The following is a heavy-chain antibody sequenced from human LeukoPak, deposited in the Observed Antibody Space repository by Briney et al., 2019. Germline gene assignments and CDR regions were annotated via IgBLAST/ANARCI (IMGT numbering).Heavy chain of an antibody. J-gene: IGHJ4*02. Sequence: GGSLRLSCAASGFHFSTYGMHWVRQAPGKGLEWVGVIWYDGSNKIYAESVKGRFTISRDNSKNTLYLQMNSLRAEDTAVYYCARDRSWGSQCYFDYWGQGTLVTVYS. CDR1: GFHFSTYG. CDR3: ARDRSWGSQCYFDY. D-gene: IGHD7-27*01. CDR2: IWYDGSNK. V-gene: IGHV3-33*01.